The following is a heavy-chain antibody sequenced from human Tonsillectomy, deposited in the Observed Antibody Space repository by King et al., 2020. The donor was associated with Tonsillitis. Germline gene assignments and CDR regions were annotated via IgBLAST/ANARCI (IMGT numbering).Heavy chain of an antibody. CDR3: AGGEPDTAMVTDY. CDR1: GFTVSDYY. CDR2: ISSISSYT. J-gene: IGHJ4*02. D-gene: IGHD5-18*01. Sequence: VQLVESGGGLVKPGGSLRLSCAASGFTVSDYYMSWIRQAPGKGLEWISYISSISSYTNYADSVKGRFTVSRDNARNSLYLQMNSLRAEDTAVYYCAGGEPDTAMVTDYWGQGTLVTVSS. V-gene: IGHV3-11*05.